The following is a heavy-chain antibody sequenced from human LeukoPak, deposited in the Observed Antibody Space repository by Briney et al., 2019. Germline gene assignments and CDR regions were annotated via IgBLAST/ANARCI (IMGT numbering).Heavy chain of an antibody. V-gene: IGHV4-34*01. CDR2: INNSGST. Sequence: SETLSPTCAVYSGSFSGYYWSWIRQPPGKGLEWIGEINNSGSTNYNPSLKSRVTISVDTSKNQVTLKLSSVTAADTAVYYCVRGLDLWSGFRWFDPWGEGTLVTVSS. CDR3: VRGLDLWSGFRWFDP. D-gene: IGHD3-3*01. J-gene: IGHJ5*02. CDR1: SGSFSGYY.